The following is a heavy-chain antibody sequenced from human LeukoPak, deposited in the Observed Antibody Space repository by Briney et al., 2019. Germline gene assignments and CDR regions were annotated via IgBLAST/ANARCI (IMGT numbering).Heavy chain of an antibody. D-gene: IGHD5-18*01. CDR3: AREGSGHNYGVSAG. CDR1: GGSISSGSYY. J-gene: IGHJ4*02. V-gene: IGHV4-61*02. Sequence: SETLSLTCTVSGGSISSGSYYWSWIRQPAGKGLEWIGRIYTSGSTNYNPSLKSRVTISVDTSKNQLSLKLNSVTAADTAVYYCAREGSGHNYGVSAGWGQGTLVTVSS. CDR2: IYTSGST.